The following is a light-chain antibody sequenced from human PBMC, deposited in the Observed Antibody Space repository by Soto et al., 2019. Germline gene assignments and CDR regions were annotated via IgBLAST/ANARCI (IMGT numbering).Light chain of an antibody. CDR1: QIVSRNN. CDR3: QQHGDSPVN. V-gene: IGKV3-20*01. Sequence: ETVLTQSPGTLSLSPGERATLSCRASQIVSRNNLVLYQQRPCQPPRLLIYGASSRATGIPDRFSGSESATDFGVNLTRGQPEDFAVCCCQQHGDSPVNFGQETRLELK. CDR2: GAS. J-gene: IGKJ5*01.